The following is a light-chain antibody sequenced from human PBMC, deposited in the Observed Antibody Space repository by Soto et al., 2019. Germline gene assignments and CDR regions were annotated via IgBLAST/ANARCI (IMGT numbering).Light chain of an antibody. V-gene: IGKV3-11*01. CDR3: QQRSNWPPIT. CDR2: DAS. J-gene: IGKJ5*01. CDR1: QSVSSF. Sequence: EIVLTQSPATLSLSPGERATLSCRASQSVSSFLAWYQQKPGQAPRLLIYDASNRATGIPDRFSGSGSGTDFTPTISNLEPEDLAVYYCQQRSNWPPITFGQGTRLEIK.